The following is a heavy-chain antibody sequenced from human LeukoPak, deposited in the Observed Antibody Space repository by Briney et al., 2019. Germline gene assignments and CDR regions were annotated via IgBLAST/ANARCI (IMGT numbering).Heavy chain of an antibody. CDR3: ARHGIEMALRAFDI. Sequence: GGSLRLSCAASGFRVSNNYMSWVRQAPGKGLEWGSVLFSGGNTYYADSVKGRFTISRDNSRNTLYLQMNSLRAEDTAVYYCARHGIEMALRAFDIWGQGTMVTVSS. J-gene: IGHJ3*02. CDR1: GFRVSNNY. V-gene: IGHV3-66*04. D-gene: IGHD5-24*01. CDR2: LFSGGNT.